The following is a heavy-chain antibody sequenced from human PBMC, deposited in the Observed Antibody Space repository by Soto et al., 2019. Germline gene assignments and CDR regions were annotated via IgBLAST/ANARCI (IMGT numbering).Heavy chain of an antibody. V-gene: IGHV3-23*01. J-gene: IGHJ4*02. CDR3: AKGLVWSSTWEIDY. CDR1: GFSFSNYA. CDR2: ISGGGDKT. Sequence: EVQLSESGGGLVQPGGSLRLSCAASGFSFSNYAMNWVRQAPGKGLEWVSAISGGGDKTYYGDSVKGRFTLSRDNAKHTLYLQMNSLRAEDTAMYYCAKGLVWSSTWEIDYWGQGTLVTVSS. D-gene: IGHD6-13*01.